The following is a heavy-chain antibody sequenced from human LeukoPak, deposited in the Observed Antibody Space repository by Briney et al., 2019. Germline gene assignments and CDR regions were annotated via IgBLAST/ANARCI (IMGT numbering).Heavy chain of an antibody. CDR3: ARARGGYRAFDI. J-gene: IGHJ3*02. CDR1: GYTFTSYD. Sequence: ASVKVSCKASGYTFTSYDINWVRQATGQGLEWMGWMNPNSGNTGYAQKFQGRVTMTRNTSISTAYMELSSLRSEDTAEYYCARARGGYRAFDIWGQGTMVTVSS. V-gene: IGHV1-8*01. D-gene: IGHD3-10*01. CDR2: MNPNSGNT.